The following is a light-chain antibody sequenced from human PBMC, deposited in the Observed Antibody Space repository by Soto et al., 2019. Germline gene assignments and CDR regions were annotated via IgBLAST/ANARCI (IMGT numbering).Light chain of an antibody. CDR2: EVS. V-gene: IGLV2-14*01. CDR1: SSDVGGYNY. J-gene: IGLJ2*01. Sequence: QSALTQPASVSGSPGQSITISCTGTSSDVGGYNYVSWYQQHPGKAPKLMIYEVSNRPSGVSNRFSGSKSYNTASLTISGPQAEDEADYYCSSYTSSSTRVFGGGTKLTVL. CDR3: SSYTSSSTRV.